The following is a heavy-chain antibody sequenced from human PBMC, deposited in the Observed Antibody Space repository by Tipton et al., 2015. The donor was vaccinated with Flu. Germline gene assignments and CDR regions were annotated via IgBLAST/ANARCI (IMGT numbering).Heavy chain of an antibody. Sequence: GSLRLSCAASRFTFSSYWMHWVRQAPGKGLVWVSRINMDGTATNSADSVKGRLTISRDNAKNTLYLQTDSLTVEDTAVYYCVRGGIAGGYSNWGLWGQGTLVTVSS. D-gene: IGHD1-26*01. J-gene: IGHJ4*02. CDR2: INMDGTAT. CDR1: RFTFSSYW. V-gene: IGHV3-74*01. CDR3: VRGGIAGGYSNWGL.